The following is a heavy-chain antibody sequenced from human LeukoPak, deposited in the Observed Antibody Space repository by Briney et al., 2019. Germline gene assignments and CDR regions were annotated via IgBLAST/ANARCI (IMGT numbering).Heavy chain of an antibody. V-gene: IGHV1-2*02. Sequence: ASVKVSCKASGYTFTGYYMHWVRQAPGQGLEWLGWINPNSGGTNYAQKFQGRVTMTRDTSISTAYMELSRPRSDDTAVYYCARAFGVVITTDYWGQGTLVTVSS. J-gene: IGHJ4*02. D-gene: IGHD3-3*01. CDR3: ARAFGVVITTDY. CDR2: INPNSGGT. CDR1: GYTFTGYY.